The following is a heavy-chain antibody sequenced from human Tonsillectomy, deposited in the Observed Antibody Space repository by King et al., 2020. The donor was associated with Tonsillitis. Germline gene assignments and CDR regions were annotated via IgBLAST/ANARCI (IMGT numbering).Heavy chain of an antibody. D-gene: IGHD1-26*01. Sequence: VQLVESGGGVVQPGRSLRLSCAASGFTFSSYAMHWVRQAPGKGLEWAAVIAYDGSSKHYEDSWKGRFTISRDNSKNTVYLQRYSPRAEDTAVYYCARDKESGSFYGYFENWGQGALVTVSS. J-gene: IGHJ4*02. CDR2: IAYDGSSK. CDR1: GFTFSSYA. CDR3: ARDKESGSFYGYFEN. V-gene: IGHV3-30-3*01.